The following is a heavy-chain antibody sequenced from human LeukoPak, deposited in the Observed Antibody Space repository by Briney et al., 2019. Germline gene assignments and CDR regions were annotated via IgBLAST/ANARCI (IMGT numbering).Heavy chain of an antibody. D-gene: IGHD2-8*01. CDR2: IYHSGST. CDR3: ARDPRYCTNGVCYPGD. V-gene: IGHV4-4*02. CDR1: GGSISSSNW. Sequence: PSEALSLTCAVSGGSISSSNWWSWVRQPPGKGLEWIGEIYHSGSTNYNPSLKSRVTISVDKSKNQFSLKLSSVTAADTAVYYCARDPRYCTNGVCYPGDWGQGTLVTVSS. J-gene: IGHJ4*02.